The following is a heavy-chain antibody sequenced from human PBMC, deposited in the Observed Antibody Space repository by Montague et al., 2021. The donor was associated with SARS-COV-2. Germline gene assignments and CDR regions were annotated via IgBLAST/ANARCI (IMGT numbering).Heavy chain of an antibody. CDR2: TYYRSKWYN. J-gene: IGHJ6*02. D-gene: IGHD6-19*01. CDR1: GDSVSSNSAA. CDR3: ARGADRYYFYGMDV. V-gene: IGHV6-1*01. Sequence: CAISGDSVSSNSAAWNWIRQSPSRGLEWLGRTYYRSKWYNEYAVSVNGRITINPDTSKNQFSLQVNSVTPENTAVYYCARGADRYYFYGMDVWGQGTTVTVSS.